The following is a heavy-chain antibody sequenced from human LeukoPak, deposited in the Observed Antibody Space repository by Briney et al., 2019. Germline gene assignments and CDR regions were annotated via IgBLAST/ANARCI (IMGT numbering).Heavy chain of an antibody. J-gene: IGHJ6*02. CDR2: ISSSSDSI. D-gene: IGHD3-9*01. V-gene: IGHV3-48*04. Sequence: GGSLRLSCAASGFTFNRYSMNWVRQAPGKGLEWVSYISSSSDSIYYADSVKGRFTISRDNAKNSLYLQMNSLRAEDTAVYYCARVANYDILTGYPYGMDVWGQGTTVTVSS. CDR3: ARVANYDILTGYPYGMDV. CDR1: GFTFNRYS.